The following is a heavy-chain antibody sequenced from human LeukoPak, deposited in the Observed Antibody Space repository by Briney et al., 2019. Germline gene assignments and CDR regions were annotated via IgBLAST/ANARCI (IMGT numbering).Heavy chain of an antibody. CDR3: ARGRIRFLEYYYYYMDV. V-gene: IGHV4-34*01. CDR1: GFTFTKYW. Sequence: GSLRLSCAASGFTFTKYWMTWIRQPPGKGLEWIGEINHSGSTNYNPSLKSRVTISVDTSKNQFSLKLSSVTAADTAVYYCARGRIRFLEYYYYYMDVWGKGTTVTVSS. CDR2: INHSGST. J-gene: IGHJ6*03. D-gene: IGHD3-3*01.